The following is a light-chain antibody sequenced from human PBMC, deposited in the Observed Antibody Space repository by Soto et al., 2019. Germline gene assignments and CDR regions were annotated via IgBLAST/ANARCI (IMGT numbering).Light chain of an antibody. CDR2: DVS. CDR3: SSYTSSSTLDVV. Sequence: QSALTQPASVSGSPGQSITISCTGTSSDVGGYNYVSWYQQHPGKAPKLMIYDVSNRPSGVSNRFSGSKSGNTASLTISGLQAEDEADYYCSSYTSSSTLDVVFGGGTSRPS. V-gene: IGLV2-14*01. CDR1: SSDVGGYNY. J-gene: IGLJ2*01.